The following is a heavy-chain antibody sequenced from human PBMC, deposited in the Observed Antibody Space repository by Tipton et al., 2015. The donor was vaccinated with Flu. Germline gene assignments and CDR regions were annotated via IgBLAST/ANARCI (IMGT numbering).Heavy chain of an antibody. V-gene: IGHV4-31*01. Sequence: TLSLTCTVSGGSISSGGYYWSWIRQHPGKGLEWIGYIYYSGSTYYNPSLKSLVTISVDTSKNQFSLKLSSVTAADTAVYYCARLQTGPRRAYSSSWYGAFDIWGQGTMVTVSS. D-gene: IGHD6-13*01. CDR3: ARLQTGPRRAYSSSWYGAFDI. J-gene: IGHJ3*02. CDR2: IYYSGST. CDR1: GGSISSGGYY.